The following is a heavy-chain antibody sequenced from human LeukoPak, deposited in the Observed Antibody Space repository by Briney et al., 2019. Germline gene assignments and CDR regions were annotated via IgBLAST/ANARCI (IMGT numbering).Heavy chain of an antibody. V-gene: IGHV3-23*01. D-gene: IGHD3-10*01. CDR1: RFTFSSYA. Sequence: GSLSFYGVASRFTFSSYALNWVGQAPGKGLEWVSGIGGSGHSTYYTDSVKGRFTISRDIYKNTLYLQINSLRADDTAVYYCAKAPYQYASGSHNWFDPWGQGTLVTVSS. CDR3: AKAPYQYASGSHNWFDP. CDR2: IGGSGHST. J-gene: IGHJ5*02.